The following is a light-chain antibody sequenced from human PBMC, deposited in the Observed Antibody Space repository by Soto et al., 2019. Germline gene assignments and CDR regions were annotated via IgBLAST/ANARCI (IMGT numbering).Light chain of an antibody. J-gene: IGKJ1*01. V-gene: IGKV3-11*01. CDR2: DAS. CDR3: QQYNNWPPWT. CDR1: RSVNNF. Sequence: EIVLTQSPVTLSLSPGERATLSCRATRSVNNFVAWYQQKPGQAPSLLIYDASDRAAGIPARFSGSESRTDFTLTISSLQSEDFAVYYCQQYNNWPPWTFGQGTKVDIK.